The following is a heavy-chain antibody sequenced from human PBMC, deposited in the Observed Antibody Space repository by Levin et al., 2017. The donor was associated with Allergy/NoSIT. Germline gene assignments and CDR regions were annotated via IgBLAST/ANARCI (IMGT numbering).Heavy chain of an antibody. J-gene: IGHJ4*02. CDR1: GYSFTSYW. Sequence: KVSCKGSGYSFTSYWISWVRQMPGKGLEWMGRIDPSDSYTNYSPSFQGHVTISADKSISTAYLQWSSLKASDTAMYYCARIIAVAGTDIDYWGQGTLVTVSS. V-gene: IGHV5-10-1*01. CDR3: ARIIAVAGTDIDY. D-gene: IGHD6-19*01. CDR2: IDPSDSYT.